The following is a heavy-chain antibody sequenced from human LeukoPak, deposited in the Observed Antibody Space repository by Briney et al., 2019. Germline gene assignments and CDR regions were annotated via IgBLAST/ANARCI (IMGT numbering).Heavy chain of an antibody. D-gene: IGHD2-21*02. Sequence: GGSLRLSCAVSGFTVSTNHMSWVRQAPGKGREGGAVIYNDANTYYTDSVKGRFTISRDNSKNTVFLQMNSLRAEDTAVYYCARDREVVTAKAQMDVWGKGTTVTVSS. CDR2: IYNDANT. J-gene: IGHJ6*04. V-gene: IGHV3-53*01. CDR1: GFTVSTNH. CDR3: ARDREVVTAKAQMDV.